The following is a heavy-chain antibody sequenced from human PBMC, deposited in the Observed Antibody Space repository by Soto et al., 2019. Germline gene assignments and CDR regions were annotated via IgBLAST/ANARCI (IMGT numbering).Heavy chain of an antibody. V-gene: IGHV3-21*01. CDR1: GFSFNNYG. J-gene: IGHJ5*02. CDR2: ISSSSSYI. CDR3: ASSDCTSSSCYVVWFDP. Sequence: EVQLVESGGGLVKPGGSLRLSCAASGFSFNNYGMNWVRQAPGKGLEWVSSISSSSSYISYADSVTGRFTISRDNAKNSVYLQMSRLRAEVTAVYYCASSDCTSSSCYVVWFDPWGQGTLVTVSS. D-gene: IGHD2-2*01.